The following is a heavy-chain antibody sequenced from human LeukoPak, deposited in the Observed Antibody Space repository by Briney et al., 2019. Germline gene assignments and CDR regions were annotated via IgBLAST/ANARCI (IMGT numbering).Heavy chain of an antibody. CDR2: IKQDGSEK. CDR3: ARRGLRSQSGKPYYGSDV. V-gene: IGHV3-7*01. Sequence: PGGSLGLSCAASEFTFSNYWMSWVRQAPGKGLDWVANIKQDGSEKQYVESVKGRFTISRDNAKNSLYLQMNSLRAEDTAVYYCARRGLRSQSGKPYYGSDVWGQGTTVTVSS. J-gene: IGHJ6*02. D-gene: IGHD3-10*01. CDR1: EFTFSNYW.